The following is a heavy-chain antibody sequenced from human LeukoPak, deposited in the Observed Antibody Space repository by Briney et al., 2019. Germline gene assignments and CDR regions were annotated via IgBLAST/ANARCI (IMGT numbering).Heavy chain of an antibody. V-gene: IGHV3-7*01. D-gene: IGHD3-22*01. Sequence: GGSLRLSCAASGFTFSSYWMNWVRQAPGKGLEWVATIKEDGREKYYVDSVKGRFTISRDNAKNSLYLQMNSLRAEDTAVYFCARADSTGYYYYYYYMDVWGKGTTVTVSS. CDR3: ARADSTGYYYYYYYMDV. CDR1: GFTFSSYW. CDR2: IKEDGREK. J-gene: IGHJ6*03.